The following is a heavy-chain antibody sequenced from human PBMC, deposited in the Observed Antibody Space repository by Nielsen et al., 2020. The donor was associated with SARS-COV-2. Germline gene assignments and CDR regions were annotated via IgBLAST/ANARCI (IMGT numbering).Heavy chain of an antibody. V-gene: IGHV4-39*01. CDR1: GGSISSSSYY. J-gene: IGHJ6*02. Sequence: SETLSLTCTVSGGSISSSSYYWGWIRQPPGKGLEWIGSIYYSGSTYYNPSLKSRVTISVDTSKNQFSLKLSSVTAAETAVYYFARSIATIFRNYYGMDGWGQGTTVIVSS. CDR3: ARSIATIFRNYYGMDG. CDR2: IYYSGST. D-gene: IGHD3-3*01.